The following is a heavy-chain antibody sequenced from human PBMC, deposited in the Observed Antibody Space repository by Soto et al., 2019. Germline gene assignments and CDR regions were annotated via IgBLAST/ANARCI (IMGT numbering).Heavy chain of an antibody. Sequence: EVQLVESGGGLVQPGVSLRVSCAASGFALSRYSMNWVRYAPGKGLEWLSYIDSSSNTIYYAGSVKGRFIITRDNAKNSLYLQMNSLRDEDKAVYYCARGGVATIFGDSWGQGTLVTVST. CDR3: ARGGVATIFGDS. D-gene: IGHD5-12*01. CDR2: IDSSSNTI. J-gene: IGHJ1*01. CDR1: GFALSRYS. V-gene: IGHV3-48*02.